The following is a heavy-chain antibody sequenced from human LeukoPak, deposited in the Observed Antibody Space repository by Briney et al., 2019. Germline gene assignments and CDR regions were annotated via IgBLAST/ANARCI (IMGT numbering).Heavy chain of an antibody. Sequence: GGSLRLSCAASGFTFSNYAMTWVRQAPGRGLEWVSCISCSGDNKYYADCVKGRFTISRDNSKNPLYLQINSLRADDTAVYFCATRGVGYFYMDFWGKGTTVTVSS. CDR3: ATRGVGYFYMDF. J-gene: IGHJ6*03. CDR2: ISCSGDNK. D-gene: IGHD2-15*01. CDR1: GFTFSNYA. V-gene: IGHV3-23*01.